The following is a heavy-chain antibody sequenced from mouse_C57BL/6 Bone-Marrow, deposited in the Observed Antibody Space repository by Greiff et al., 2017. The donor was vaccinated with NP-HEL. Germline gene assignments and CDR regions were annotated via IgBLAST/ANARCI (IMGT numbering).Heavy chain of an antibody. V-gene: IGHV2-5*01. CDR1: GFSLTSYG. D-gene: IGHD4-1*01. Sequence: VQLQQSGPGLVQPSQSLSITCTVSGFSLTSYGVHWVRQSPGKGLEWLGVIWRGGSTDYNAAFMSRLSITKDNSESQVFFKMNSLQADDTAIYCCAKNWGGFAWFAYWGQGTLVTVSA. CDR2: IWRGGST. CDR3: AKNWGGFAWFAY. J-gene: IGHJ3*01.